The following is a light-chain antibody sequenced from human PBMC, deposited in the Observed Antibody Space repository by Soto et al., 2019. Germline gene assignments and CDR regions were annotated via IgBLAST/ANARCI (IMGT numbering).Light chain of an antibody. V-gene: IGKV1-5*03. CDR2: KAS. Sequence: HITQSPSTLTASVGDRLTITCRSSQSISSWLAWYQQKPGKGPNLLIYKASSLQSGVPSRFSGSGSGTEFTLTISSLQPDDCGTYYCQQYNDKWTFGQGIKVDIK. CDR3: QQYNDKWT. J-gene: IGKJ1*01. CDR1: QSISSW.